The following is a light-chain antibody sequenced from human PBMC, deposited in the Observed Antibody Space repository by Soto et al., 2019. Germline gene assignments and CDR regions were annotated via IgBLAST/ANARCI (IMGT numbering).Light chain of an antibody. V-gene: IGLV2-8*01. CDR3: SSFAGSNHCVV. J-gene: IGLJ2*01. CDR1: TNGVGGYNY. CDR2: DVT. Sequence: QSALTQPPSASGSPGQSVTISCSGITNGVGGYNYVSWFQQHPGKAPKLIIYDVTKRPSGVPDRFSGSRSGNTASLTVSGLHAEDEAHYYCSSFAGSNHCVVFGGGTKLTVL.